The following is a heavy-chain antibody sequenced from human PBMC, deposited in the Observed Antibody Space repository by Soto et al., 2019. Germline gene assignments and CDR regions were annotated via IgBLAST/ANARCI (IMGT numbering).Heavy chain of an antibody. Sequence: GGSLRLSCTASGFTFGDYAMSWVRQAPGKGLEWVGFIRSKAYGGTTEYAASVKGRFTISRDDSKSIAYLQMNSLKTEDTAVYYCTRSPPLQYCSGGSRAVDYWGQGTLVTVSS. D-gene: IGHD2-15*01. CDR2: IRSKAYGGTT. CDR1: GFTFGDYA. V-gene: IGHV3-49*04. CDR3: TRSPPLQYCSGGSRAVDY. J-gene: IGHJ4*02.